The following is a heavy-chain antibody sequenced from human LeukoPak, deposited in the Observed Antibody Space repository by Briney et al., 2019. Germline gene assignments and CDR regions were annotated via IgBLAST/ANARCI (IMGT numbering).Heavy chain of an antibody. D-gene: IGHD3-3*01. CDR3: ARAPAPTFGVVMGAFDI. V-gene: IGHV4-61*02. Sequence: SSQTLSLTCTVSGGSISSGSYYWSWIRQPAGKGLEWIGRIYTSGSTNYNPSLKSRVTISVDTSKNQFSLKLSSVTAADTAVYYCARAPAPTFGVVMGAFDIWGQGTMVTVSS. CDR1: GGSISSGSYY. CDR2: IYTSGST. J-gene: IGHJ3*02.